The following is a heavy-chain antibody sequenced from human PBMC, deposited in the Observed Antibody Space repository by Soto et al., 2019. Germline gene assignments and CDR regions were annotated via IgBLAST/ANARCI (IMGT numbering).Heavy chain of an antibody. CDR1: GTSISSTFW. CDR3: ATLPPRIVVVSTEIPT. CDR2: VYHSGGT. D-gene: IGHD2-15*01. V-gene: IGHV4-4*02. Sequence: QVQLRESGPGMVRPSGTLSLACAVSGTSISSTFWWSWVHQSPGKGLEWIGEVYHSGGTKYNPSLKSRVTISVDKATNQFSLELRSVTAADTAVYYCATLPPRIVVVSTEIPTWGRGTLVTVSS. J-gene: IGHJ4*02.